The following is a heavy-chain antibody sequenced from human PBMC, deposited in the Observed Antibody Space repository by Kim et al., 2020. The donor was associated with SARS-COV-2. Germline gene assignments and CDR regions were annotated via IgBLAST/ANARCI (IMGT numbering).Heavy chain of an antibody. Sequence: SETLSLTCTVSGGSISSSYYWSWIRQPAGKGLEWIGRFSTDVFSNYSPSLKSRVTMSIDTSKNQFSLKLTSVTAADTAVYYCARGPGIAGVAHHHIDVWGKGTTVTVSS. CDR1: GGSISSSYY. CDR2: FSTDVFS. D-gene: IGHD6-13*01. V-gene: IGHV4-4*07. CDR3: ARGPGIAGVAHHHIDV. J-gene: IGHJ6*03.